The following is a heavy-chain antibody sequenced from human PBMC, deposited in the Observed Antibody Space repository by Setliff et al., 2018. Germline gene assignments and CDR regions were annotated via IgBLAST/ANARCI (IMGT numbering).Heavy chain of an antibody. CDR2: VYYSGTT. J-gene: IGHJ4*02. Sequence: PSETLSLTCTFAGGSISTYYWSWIRQPPGKGLEFIGYVYYSGTTNYDPSLKSRVTMSVDTSKNQFSLKLSSVTAADTAVYYCARGGTYRYFDYWGQGTLVTVSS. V-gene: IGHV4-59*01. CDR1: GGSISTYY. CDR3: ARGGTYRYFDY.